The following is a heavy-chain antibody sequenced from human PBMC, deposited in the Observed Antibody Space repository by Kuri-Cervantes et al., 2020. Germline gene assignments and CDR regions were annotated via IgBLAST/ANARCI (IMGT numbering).Heavy chain of an antibody. CDR3: ARDAKYYHDSSGYY. Sequence: GGSLRLSCAASGFTFDDHAMYWVRQAPGKGLVWVPGISWNSGTIGYADSVKGRFTISRGNTKNSVYLQMNNLRAEDTAVYYCARDAKYYHDSSGYYWGQGTLVTVSS. CDR1: GFTFDDHA. V-gene: IGHV3-9*01. CDR2: ISWNSGTI. J-gene: IGHJ4*02. D-gene: IGHD3-22*01.